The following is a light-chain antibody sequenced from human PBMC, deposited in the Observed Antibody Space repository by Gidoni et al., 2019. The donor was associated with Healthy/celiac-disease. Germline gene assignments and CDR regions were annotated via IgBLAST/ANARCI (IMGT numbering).Light chain of an antibody. Sequence: SSELTQDPAVSVALGQTVRITCQGDSLRSYYASWYQQKPGQAPVLVIYGKNNRPSGIPGRFSGSSSGNTASLTITVAQAEDEADYYCNSRDSSGNHLSVFGGGTKLTVL. CDR2: GKN. J-gene: IGLJ3*02. CDR3: NSRDSSGNHLSV. CDR1: SLRSYY. V-gene: IGLV3-19*01.